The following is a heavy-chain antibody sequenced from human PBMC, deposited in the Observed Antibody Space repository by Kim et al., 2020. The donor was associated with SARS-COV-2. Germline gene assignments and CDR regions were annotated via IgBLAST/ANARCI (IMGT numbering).Heavy chain of an antibody. D-gene: IGHD3-16*01. CDR2: ISSNGSYV. V-gene: IGHV3-11*01. J-gene: IGHJ4*02. CDR1: GFTFSDYS. Sequence: GGSLRLSCAASGFTFSDYSMSWVRQAPGKGLEWVSYISSNGSYVNYADSVKGRFTISRDNAKNSLYLQMNSLRAEDTAQYYCVKVPFGGLYAYYFEVWGPGTPVTVSS. CDR3: VKVPFGGLYAYYFEV.